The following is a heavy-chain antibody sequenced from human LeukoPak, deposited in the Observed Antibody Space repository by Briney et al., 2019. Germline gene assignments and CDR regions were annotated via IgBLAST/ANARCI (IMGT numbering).Heavy chain of an antibody. J-gene: IGHJ4*02. D-gene: IGHD3-9*01. V-gene: IGHV1-69*05. Sequence: SVKVSCKASGGTFSSYAISWVRQAPGQGLEWMGGIIPIFGTANYAQKFQGRVTITTDESTSTAYMELSSLRSEDTAVYYCARVGYGILTGYYNSHLDYWGQGTLVTVSS. CDR2: IIPIFGTA. CDR1: GGTFSSYA. CDR3: ARVGYGILTGYYNSHLDY.